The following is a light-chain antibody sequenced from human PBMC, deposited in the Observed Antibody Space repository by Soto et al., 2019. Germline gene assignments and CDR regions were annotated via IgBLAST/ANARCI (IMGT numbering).Light chain of an antibody. Sequence: QSALTQPASVSGSPGQSITISCTGTSSDVGGYNYVSWYQQHPGKAPKLMIYEVSNRPSGVSNRFSGSKSGNTASLTISGLQAEDEADYYCSSYTSSSNYVFGT. CDR1: SSDVGGYNY. V-gene: IGLV2-14*01. CDR2: EVS. J-gene: IGLJ1*01. CDR3: SSYTSSSNYV.